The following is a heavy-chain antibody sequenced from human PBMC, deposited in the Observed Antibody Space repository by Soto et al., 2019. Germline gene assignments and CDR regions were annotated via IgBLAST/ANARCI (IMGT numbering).Heavy chain of an antibody. CDR3: ARTHIFSVPVATVHFYYFMAV. D-gene: IGHD2-2*01. Sequence: QVQVVQSGAEVKKPGASVKVSCKASGYTFTSYDINWVRQAPGQGLEWMGWMSPNSGKTGYAQKFQGRVTMTRNISASTAYLDLSSLRTVDPAVYSCARTHIFSVPVATVHFYYFMAVWGKGTTLIVSS. J-gene: IGHJ6*03. CDR2: MSPNSGKT. V-gene: IGHV1-8*02. CDR1: GYTFTSYD.